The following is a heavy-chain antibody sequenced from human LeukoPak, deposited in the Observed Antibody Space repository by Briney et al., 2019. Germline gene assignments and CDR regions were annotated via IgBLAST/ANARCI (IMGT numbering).Heavy chain of an antibody. CDR2: IYYSGST. Sequence: KTSETLSLTCTVSGGSVSSGSYYWSWIRQPPGKGLEWIGYIYYSGSTNYNPSLKSRVTISVDTSKNQFSLKLSSVTAADTAVCYCARVTVGASWFDYWGQGTLVTVSS. CDR1: GGSVSSGSYY. D-gene: IGHD1-26*01. CDR3: ARVTVGASWFDY. V-gene: IGHV4-61*01. J-gene: IGHJ4*02.